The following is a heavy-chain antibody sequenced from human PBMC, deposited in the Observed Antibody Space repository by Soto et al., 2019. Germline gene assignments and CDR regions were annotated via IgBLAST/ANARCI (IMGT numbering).Heavy chain of an antibody. J-gene: IGHJ3*02. V-gene: IGHV1-18*01. CDR3: ARTSNYYDSSGYYLDAFDI. Sequence: QVQLVQSGAEVKKPGASVKVSCKASGYTFTSYGISWVRQAPGQGLEWMGWISAYNGNTNYAQKLQGIVTMTTDTSTSTAYMELRSLRSDDTAVYYCARTSNYYDSSGYYLDAFDIWGQGTMVTVSS. CDR1: GYTFTSYG. D-gene: IGHD3-22*01. CDR2: ISAYNGNT.